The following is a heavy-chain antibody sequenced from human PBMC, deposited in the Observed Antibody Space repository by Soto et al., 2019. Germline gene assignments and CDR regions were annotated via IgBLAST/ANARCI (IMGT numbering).Heavy chain of an antibody. D-gene: IGHD1-26*01. Sequence: HVQLQQWGAGLLKPTEILSLTCAVYGGSFNGYYWSWIRQPPGKGLEWIGEINHSGSTNYNPSLNSRVTISVDTSKNQFSLKLSSVTAADTAVYYCARGGNKAFDIWGQGTMVTVSS. J-gene: IGHJ3*02. CDR2: INHSGST. CDR3: ARGGNKAFDI. CDR1: GGSFNGYY. V-gene: IGHV4-34*01.